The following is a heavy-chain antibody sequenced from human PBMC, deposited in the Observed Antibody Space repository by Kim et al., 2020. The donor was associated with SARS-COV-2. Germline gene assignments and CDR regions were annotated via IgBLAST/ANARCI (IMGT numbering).Heavy chain of an antibody. J-gene: IGHJ4*02. D-gene: IGHD6-13*01. CDR3: ARDLVAAAGTGDY. Sequence: YADSGKGRFTISRDNSKNTLYLQMNRLRAEDTAVYYCARDLVAAAGTGDYWGQGTLVTVSS. V-gene: IGHV3-23*01.